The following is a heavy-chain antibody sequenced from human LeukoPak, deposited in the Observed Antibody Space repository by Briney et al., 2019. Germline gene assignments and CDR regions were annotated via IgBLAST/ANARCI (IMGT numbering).Heavy chain of an antibody. CDR3: TRVKYITWRMTDY. V-gene: IGHV3-7*03. J-gene: IGHJ4*02. CDR2: IKQDESEK. D-gene: IGHD6-6*01. CDR1: GFTFSSYW. Sequence: GGSLRLSCAASGFTFSSYWMSWVRQAPGKGLEWVANIKQDESEKYYVDSVKGRFSISRDNAKNSLYLQMNRLRVEDTAFYYCTRVKYITWRMTDYWGQGTLVTVSS.